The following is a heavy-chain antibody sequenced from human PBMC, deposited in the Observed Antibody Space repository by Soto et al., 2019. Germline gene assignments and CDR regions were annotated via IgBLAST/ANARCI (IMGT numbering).Heavy chain of an antibody. Sequence: ASGHGSCQASWYTVPGYYMHWVRQAPGQGLEGMGWSNPNSGGTNDAQKFQGRVTMTRDTSISPAYMELSRLRSDDTAVYYCARDSIYCSSTSCYPGAFDIWGQGTMVTVSS. D-gene: IGHD2-2*01. CDR1: WYTVPGYY. CDR3: ARDSIYCSSTSCYPGAFDI. CDR2: SNPNSGGT. J-gene: IGHJ3*02. V-gene: IGHV1-2*02.